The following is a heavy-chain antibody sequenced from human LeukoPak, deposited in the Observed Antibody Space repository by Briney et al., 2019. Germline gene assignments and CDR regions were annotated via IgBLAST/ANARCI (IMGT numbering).Heavy chain of an antibody. CDR2: ITWNSGNI. CDR1: GFTFDDYA. Sequence: SLRLSCAASGFTFDDYAMHWVRQAPGKGLEWVSGITWNSGNIGYADSVKGRFTISRDNAKSSLYLQMNSLRAEDTALYYCTKDRARTLNAFDVWGQGTMVTVSS. D-gene: IGHD1-14*01. V-gene: IGHV3-9*01. CDR3: TKDRARTLNAFDV. J-gene: IGHJ3*01.